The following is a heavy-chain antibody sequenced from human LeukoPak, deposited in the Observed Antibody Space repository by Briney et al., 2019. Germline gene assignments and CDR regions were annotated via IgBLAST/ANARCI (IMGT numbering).Heavy chain of an antibody. Sequence: GASVKVSCKASGYTFTSYGISWVRQAPGQGLEWMGWISAYNGNTNYAQKLQGRVTMTTDTSTSTAYMELKSLRSDDTAVYYCARNTAPPYYYYSMDVWGQGTTVTVSS. CDR2: ISAYNGNT. V-gene: IGHV1-18*01. CDR1: GYTFTSYG. J-gene: IGHJ6*02. CDR3: ARNTAPPYYYYSMDV. D-gene: IGHD5-18*01.